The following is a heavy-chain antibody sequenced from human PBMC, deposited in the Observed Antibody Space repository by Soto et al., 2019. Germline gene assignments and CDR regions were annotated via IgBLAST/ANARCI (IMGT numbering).Heavy chain of an antibody. J-gene: IGHJ5*02. V-gene: IGHV4-39*02. CDR3: AREEYSSSWYRNSGWFDP. CDR1: GGSISSSSYY. D-gene: IGHD6-13*01. Sequence: SETLSLTCTVSGGSISSSSYYWGWIRQPPGKGLEWIGSIYYSGSTYYNPSLKSRVTISVDTSKNQFSLKLSSVTAADTAAYYCAREEYSSSWYRNSGWFDPWGQGTLVTVSS. CDR2: IYYSGST.